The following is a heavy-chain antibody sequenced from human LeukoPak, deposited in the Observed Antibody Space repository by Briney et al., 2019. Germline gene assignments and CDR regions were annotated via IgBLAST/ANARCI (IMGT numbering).Heavy chain of an antibody. J-gene: IGHJ5*02. CDR3: ARVDDILGNWFDP. V-gene: IGHV1-69*13. D-gene: IGHD3-9*01. CDR1: GYTFTSYA. CDR2: IIPIFGTA. Sequence: LAASVKVSCKASGYTFTSYAISWVRQAPGQGLEWMGGIIPIFGTANYAQKFQGRVTITADESTSTAYMELSSLRSEDTAVYYCARVDDILGNWFDPWGQGTLVTVSS.